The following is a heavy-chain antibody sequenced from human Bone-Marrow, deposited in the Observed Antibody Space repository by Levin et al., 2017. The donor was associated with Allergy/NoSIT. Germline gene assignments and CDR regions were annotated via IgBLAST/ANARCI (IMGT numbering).Heavy chain of an antibody. D-gene: IGHD3-10*01. V-gene: IGHV3-11*01. CDR1: GFTLSDYY. J-gene: IGHJ3*02. CDR3: ARENWVGDLLMAAFDI. CDR2: ITRSGSTM. Sequence: PGGSLRLSCAASGFTLSDYYMHWIRQAPGKGLEWVSYITRSGSTMYYADSVKGRFTISRDNAKNSLFLQMNSLRADDTAVYYCARENWVGDLLMAAFDIWGQGTMVTVSS.